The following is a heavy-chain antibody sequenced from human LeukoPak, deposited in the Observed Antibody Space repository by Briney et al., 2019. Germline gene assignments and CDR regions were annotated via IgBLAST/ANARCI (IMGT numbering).Heavy chain of an antibody. CDR3: ARQGSSGYYLNDAFDI. Sequence: WASVKVSCKASGGTFSSYAISWVRQAPGQGLEWMGGIIPIFGTANYAQKFQGRVTITADKSTSTAYMELSSLRSEDTAVYYCARQGSSGYYLNDAFDIWGQGTMVTVSS. V-gene: IGHV1-69*06. D-gene: IGHD3-22*01. J-gene: IGHJ3*02. CDR1: GGTFSSYA. CDR2: IIPIFGTA.